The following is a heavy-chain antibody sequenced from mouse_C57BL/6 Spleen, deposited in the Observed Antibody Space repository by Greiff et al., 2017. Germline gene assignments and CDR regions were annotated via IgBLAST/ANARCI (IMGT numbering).Heavy chain of an antibody. CDR2: IYPGDGDT. D-gene: IGHD1-1*01. Sequence: VQLQQSGAELVKPGASVKISCKASGYAFSSYWMNWVKQRPGKGLEWIGQIYPGDGDTNYNGKFKGKATLTADKSSSTAYMQLSSLTSEDSAVYGCSSSHYYGSSTGGFAYWGQGTLVTVSA. V-gene: IGHV1-80*01. CDR1: GYAFSSYW. J-gene: IGHJ3*01. CDR3: SSSHYYGSSTGGFAY.